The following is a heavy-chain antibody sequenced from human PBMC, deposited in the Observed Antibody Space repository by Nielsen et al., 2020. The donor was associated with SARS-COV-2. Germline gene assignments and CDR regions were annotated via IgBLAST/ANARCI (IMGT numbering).Heavy chain of an antibody. CDR1: GGSISSGDYY. D-gene: IGHD3-9*01. J-gene: IGHJ4*02. Sequence: SETLSLTCTVSGGSISSGDYYWSWIRQPPGKGLEWIGYIYYSGSTYYNPSLKSRVTISVDTSKNQFSLKLSSVTAADTAVYYCARISQSTYYDILTGYYRAYYFDYWGQGTLITVSS. CDR2: IYYSGST. CDR3: ARISQSTYYDILTGYYRAYYFDY. V-gene: IGHV4-30-4*01.